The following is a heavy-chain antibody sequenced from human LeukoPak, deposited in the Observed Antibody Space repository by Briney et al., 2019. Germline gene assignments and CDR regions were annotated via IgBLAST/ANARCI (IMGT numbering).Heavy chain of an antibody. CDR3: ARSVLYDSSGYYHHDAFDI. D-gene: IGHD3-22*01. Sequence: GASVKVSCKASGDTGTFSSFAINWVRQAPGQGLEWMGWINPNSGGTNYAQKFQGRVTMTRDTSISTAYMELSRLRSDDTAVYYCARSVLYDSSGYYHHDAFDIWGQGTMVTVSS. V-gene: IGHV1-2*02. J-gene: IGHJ3*02. CDR2: INPNSGGT. CDR1: GDTGTFSSFA.